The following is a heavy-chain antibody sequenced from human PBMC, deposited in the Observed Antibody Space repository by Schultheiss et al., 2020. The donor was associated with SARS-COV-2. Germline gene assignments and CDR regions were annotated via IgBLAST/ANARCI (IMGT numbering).Heavy chain of an antibody. J-gene: IGHJ6*02. V-gene: IGHV4-59*12. D-gene: IGHD4-17*01. CDR1: GGSFSGYY. Sequence: SQTLSLTCAVYGGSFSGYYWSWIRQPPGKGLEWIGYIYYSGSTNYNPSLKSRVTISVDTSKNQFSLKLNSVTPEDTAVYYCASLTVTTSSQVDYYYYGMDVWGQGTTVTVSS. CDR3: ASLTVTTSSQVDYYYYGMDV. CDR2: IYYSGST.